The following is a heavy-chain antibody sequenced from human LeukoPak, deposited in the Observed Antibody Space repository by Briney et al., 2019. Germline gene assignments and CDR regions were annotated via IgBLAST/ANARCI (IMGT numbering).Heavy chain of an antibody. CDR3: ASVDVKYCSSWAAAIPGACNSADY. CDR1: GGSFCGYY. D-gene: IGHD2-2*01. Sequence: SETLSLTCAVYGGSFCGYYWSWIRQPPEKGLEWIGEINYCEKPYYNPPLKSRVTLSLDQSQNQFSPKLSPVTGADPALYYLASVDVKYCSSWAAAIPGACNSADYWGQGTLVTVSS. CDR2: INYCEKP. V-gene: IGHV4-34*01. J-gene: IGHJ4*02.